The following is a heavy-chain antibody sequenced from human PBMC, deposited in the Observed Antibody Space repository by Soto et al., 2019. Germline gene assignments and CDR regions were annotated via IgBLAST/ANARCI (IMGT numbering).Heavy chain of an antibody. Sequence: SVKVSCKASGGTFSSYTISWVRQAPGQGLEWMGRIIANHGIANYAQKFQGRVTITADKSTSTAYMELRSLRSDDTAVYYCAREDYGDSDYWGQGTRVTVAS. CDR2: IIANHGIA. CDR1: GGTFSSYT. V-gene: IGHV1-69*04. D-gene: IGHD4-17*01. CDR3: AREDYGDSDY. J-gene: IGHJ4*02.